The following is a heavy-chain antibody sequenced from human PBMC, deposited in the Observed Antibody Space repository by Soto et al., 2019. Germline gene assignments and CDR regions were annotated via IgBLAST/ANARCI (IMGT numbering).Heavy chain of an antibody. D-gene: IGHD3-10*01. CDR3: AGSPLNYGSGPYGMDV. Sequence: PGGSLKISCAGSGFHFRCLSMAWVRQAPGKGLEWVAVISYDGSNKYYADSVKGRFTISRDNSKNTLYLQMNSLRAEDTAVYYCAGSPLNYGSGPYGMDVWGQGTTVTVSS. CDR2: ISYDGSNK. J-gene: IGHJ6*02. V-gene: IGHV3-30-3*01. CDR1: GFHFRCLS.